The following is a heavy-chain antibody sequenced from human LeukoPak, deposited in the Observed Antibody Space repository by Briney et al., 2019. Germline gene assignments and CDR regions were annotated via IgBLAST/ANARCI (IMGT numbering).Heavy chain of an antibody. V-gene: IGHV1-2*06. J-gene: IGHJ4*02. D-gene: IGHD3-22*01. CDR2: INPNGGGT. Sequence: ASVKVSSKASGYTFTGYYMHWVRHAPRQGLEWMGRINPNGGGTNYAQKFERRLTMTRDTSISTAYMELSRVRSDDTAVYYCARGHYYYDSSGYYAYWGQGTLVTVSS. CDR3: ARGHYYYDSSGYYAY. CDR1: GYTFTGYY.